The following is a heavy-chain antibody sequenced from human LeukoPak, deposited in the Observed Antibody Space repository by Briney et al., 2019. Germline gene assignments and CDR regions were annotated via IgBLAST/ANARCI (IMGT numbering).Heavy chain of an antibody. D-gene: IGHD6-13*01. Sequence: GASVKVSCRSSGYTFTGTYMHWVRQAPGQGLEWMGWINPNSGDTNYAQKFQGRVTMTRDKSNSTAYMELSRLRSDDTAVYYCAREDSSSPFDYWGQGTLVTVSS. J-gene: IGHJ4*02. V-gene: IGHV1-2*02. CDR2: INPNSGDT. CDR3: AREDSSSPFDY. CDR1: GYTFTGTY.